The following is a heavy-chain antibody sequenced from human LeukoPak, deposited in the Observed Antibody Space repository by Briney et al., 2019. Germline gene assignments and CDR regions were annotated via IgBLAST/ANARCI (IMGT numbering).Heavy chain of an antibody. CDR2: IRSKAYGGTT. Sequence: GGPLRLSCTASGFTFGDYAMSWVRQAPGKGLEGVGFIRSKAYGGTTEYAASVKGRSTISRDDSKSIAYLQMNSLKTEDTAVYYCTSCSSISCYTFDFDYWGQGTLVTVSS. J-gene: IGHJ4*02. D-gene: IGHD2-2*02. V-gene: IGHV3-49*04. CDR3: TSCSSISCYTFDFDY. CDR1: GFTFGDYA.